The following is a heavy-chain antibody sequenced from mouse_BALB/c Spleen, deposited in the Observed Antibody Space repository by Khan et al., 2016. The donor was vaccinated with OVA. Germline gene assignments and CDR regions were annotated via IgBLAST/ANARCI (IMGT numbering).Heavy chain of an antibody. CDR1: GYSFTGYF. CDR2: INPHIGET. J-gene: IGHJ2*01. CDR3: ARKNGSDFDY. D-gene: IGHD1-1*01. V-gene: IGHV1-20*02. Sequence: EVQLKQSGPELVKPGASVKISCKASGYSFTGYFMNWVMQSHGKSLEWIGRINPHIGETFYNQKFKDKATLTVDESSTTAHMELRSLSSEDSAIDYCARKNGSDFDYWGQGTTLTVSS.